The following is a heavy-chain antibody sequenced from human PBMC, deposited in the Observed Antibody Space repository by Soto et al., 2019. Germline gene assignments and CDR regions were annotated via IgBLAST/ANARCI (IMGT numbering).Heavy chain of an antibody. D-gene: IGHD5-12*01. Sequence: ASAKVSCKASGGTFSSNAISWVRQAPVQGLEWMGWIIPIFGTANYAQKFQGRVTITADESTSTAYMELISLRSEDTAVYYCAWNRVSGVATTERCGMDVWGQGTRVNVSS. J-gene: IGHJ6*02. V-gene: IGHV1-69*13. CDR2: IIPIFGTA. CDR1: GGTFSSNA. CDR3: AWNRVSGVATTERCGMDV.